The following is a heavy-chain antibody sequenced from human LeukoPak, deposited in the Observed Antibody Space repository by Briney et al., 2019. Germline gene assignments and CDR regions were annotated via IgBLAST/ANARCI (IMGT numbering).Heavy chain of an antibody. D-gene: IGHD6-6*01. Sequence: PGGSLRLSCAASGFTFSSYWMSWVRQAPGKGLEWVANIKQDGSEKYYVDSVKGRFTISRDNAKNSLYLQMNSLRAEDTAVYYCARSIAARPGYYYYYYGMDVWGQGTTVTVSS. J-gene: IGHJ6*02. CDR2: IKQDGSEK. V-gene: IGHV3-7*03. CDR1: GFTFSSYW. CDR3: ARSIAARPGYYYYYYGMDV.